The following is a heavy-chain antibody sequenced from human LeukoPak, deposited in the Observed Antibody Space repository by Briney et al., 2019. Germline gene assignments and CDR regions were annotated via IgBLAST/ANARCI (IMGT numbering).Heavy chain of an antibody. J-gene: IGHJ4*02. D-gene: IGHD5-24*01. Sequence: GGSLRLSCAASGFTFSSYSMNWVRQAPGKGLEWVSYISSGSSTIYYADSVMGRFTISRDNAKNSLYLQVNSLRAEDTAVYYCVRVIVDDYNSRPSDYWGQGTLVTVSS. CDR1: GFTFSSYS. V-gene: IGHV3-48*01. CDR2: ISSGSSTI. CDR3: VRVIVDDYNSRPSDY.